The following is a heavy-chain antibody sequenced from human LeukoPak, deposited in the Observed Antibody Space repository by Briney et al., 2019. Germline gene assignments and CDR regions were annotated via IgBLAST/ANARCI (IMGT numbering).Heavy chain of an antibody. D-gene: IGHD4-11*01. Sequence: ASVEVSCKASGYTFTSYDINWVRQATGQGLEWMGWTNPNSGNTGYAQKFQGRVTMTRNTSISTAYMELSSLRSEDTAVFYCAREPRRTYSDNWFDPWGQGTLVTVSS. V-gene: IGHV1-8*01. CDR2: TNPNSGNT. CDR3: AREPRRTYSDNWFDP. CDR1: GYTFTSYD. J-gene: IGHJ5*02.